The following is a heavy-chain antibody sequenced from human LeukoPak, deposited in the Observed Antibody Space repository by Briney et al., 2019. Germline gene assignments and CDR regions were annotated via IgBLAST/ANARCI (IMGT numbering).Heavy chain of an antibody. J-gene: IGHJ4*02. V-gene: IGHV1-69*05. CDR2: IIPIFGTA. CDR1: GGTFSSYA. D-gene: IGHD4-17*01. CDR3: VRDGVDGDYVLDY. Sequence: SVKVSCKASGGTFSSYAISWVRQAPGQGLEWMGGIIPIFGTANYAQKFQGRVTITTDESTSTAYMELSSLRSEDTAVYYCVRDGVDGDYVLDYWGQGTLVTVSS.